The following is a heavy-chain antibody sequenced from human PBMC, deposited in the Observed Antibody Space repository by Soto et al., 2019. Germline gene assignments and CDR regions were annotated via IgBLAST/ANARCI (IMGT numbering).Heavy chain of an antibody. CDR2: INPSGGSS. J-gene: IGHJ6*02. CDR3: ATGEYSSSSHYYYGMDV. D-gene: IGHD6-6*01. CDR1: GYTFTSYY. V-gene: IGHV1-46*01. Sequence: ASVKVSCKASGYTFTSYYMHWVRQAPGQGLEWMGIINPSGGSSSYAQKFQGRVTMTGDTSTSTVYMELSSLRSEDTAVYYCATGEYSSSSHYYYGMDVWGQGTTVTVSS.